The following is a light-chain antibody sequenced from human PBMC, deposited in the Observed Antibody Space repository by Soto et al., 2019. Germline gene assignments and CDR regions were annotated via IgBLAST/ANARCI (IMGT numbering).Light chain of an antibody. Sequence: EIVLTQSPGTLSLSVGERVTLSCRASQSVSSYLAWYQQTPGQAPRLLIYDTSNRATGTPDRFSGSGSGTDFTLTSSRLEHEEFPVYSCQQYGSSPLTFGGGTTVEIK. V-gene: IGKV3-20*01. CDR1: QSVSSY. CDR2: DTS. CDR3: QQYGSSPLT. J-gene: IGKJ4*01.